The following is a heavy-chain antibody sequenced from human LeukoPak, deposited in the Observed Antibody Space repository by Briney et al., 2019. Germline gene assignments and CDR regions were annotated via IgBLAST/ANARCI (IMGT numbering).Heavy chain of an antibody. CDR2: ISYDGSNK. CDR1: GFTFSTYG. V-gene: IGHV3-30*18. J-gene: IGHJ4*02. CDR3: AKELWFVNSYYFDY. Sequence: TGGSLRLSCAASGFTFSTYGMHWVRQAPGKGLEWVAVISYDGSNKYYADSVKGRFTISRDNSRNTLYMQMDNLRAEDTAVYYCAKELWFVNSYYFDYWGQGTLVTVSS. D-gene: IGHD3-10*01.